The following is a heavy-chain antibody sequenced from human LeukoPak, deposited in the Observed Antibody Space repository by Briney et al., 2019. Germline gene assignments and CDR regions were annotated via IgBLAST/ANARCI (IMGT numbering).Heavy chain of an antibody. J-gene: IGHJ4*02. CDR1: GFTFGDYS. CDR2: IKGKAFGGTT. D-gene: IGHD4-23*01. CDR3: ARGTVADQYFFDY. V-gene: IGHV3-49*04. Sequence: PGGSLRLSCTASGFTFGDYSMSWVRQAPGKGLEWVAFIKGKAFGGTTGYAASVEGRFTISRDDSKSIAYLQMNSLKTEDTAVYYCARGTVADQYFFDYWGQGTLVTVSS.